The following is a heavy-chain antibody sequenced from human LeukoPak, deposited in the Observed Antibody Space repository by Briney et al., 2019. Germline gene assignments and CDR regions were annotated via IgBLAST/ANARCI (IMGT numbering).Heavy chain of an antibody. J-gene: IGHJ4*02. CDR3: ASAYYSDTRGLDY. D-gene: IGHD3-22*01. CDR2: INSDGSST. CDR1: GFTFSSYW. Sequence: GGSLRLSCAASGFTFSSYWMHWVRQAPGKGLVWVSRINSDGSSTSYADSVKGRFTISRDNAKNTLYLQMNSLRAEDTAVYYCASAYYSDTRGLDYWGQGTLVTVSS. V-gene: IGHV3-74*01.